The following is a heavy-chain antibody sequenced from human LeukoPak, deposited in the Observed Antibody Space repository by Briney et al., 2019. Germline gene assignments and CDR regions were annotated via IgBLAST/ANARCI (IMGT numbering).Heavy chain of an antibody. V-gene: IGHV3-23*01. CDR1: GFTFSSYA. Sequence: GGSLRLSCAASGFTFSSYAMSWVRQAPGKGLEWVSAISGSGGSTYYADSVKGRFTISRDNSKNTLYLQMNSLRAEDTAVYYCAKTEANLIVVVITHPFFDYWGQGTLVTVSS. D-gene: IGHD3-22*01. CDR2: ISGSGGST. CDR3: AKTEANLIVVVITHPFFDY. J-gene: IGHJ4*02.